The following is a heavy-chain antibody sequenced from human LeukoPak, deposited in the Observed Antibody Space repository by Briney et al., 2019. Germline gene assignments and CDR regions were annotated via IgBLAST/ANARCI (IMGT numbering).Heavy chain of an antibody. CDR1: GGSFSGYY. CDR2: IYTSGST. V-gene: IGHV4-59*10. Sequence: SETLSLTCAVYGGSFSGYYWSWIRQPAGKGLEWIGRIYTSGSTNYNPSLKSRVTISVDTSKNQFSLKLSSVTAADTAVYYCARAPRSSGYSLDIWGQGTMVTVSS. CDR3: ARAPRSSGYSLDI. D-gene: IGHD3-22*01. J-gene: IGHJ3*02.